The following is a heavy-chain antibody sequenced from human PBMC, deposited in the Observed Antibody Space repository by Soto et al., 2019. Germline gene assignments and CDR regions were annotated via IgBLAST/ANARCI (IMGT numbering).Heavy chain of an antibody. CDR1: GGSISSYY. Sequence: PSETLSLTCTVSGGSISSYYWSWIRQPPGKGLEWIGYIYYSGSTNYNPSLKSRVTISVDTSKNQFSLKLSSVTAADTAVYYCARGECSGYDYNYYYGMDVWGQGTKVTVS. D-gene: IGHD5-12*01. J-gene: IGHJ6*02. V-gene: IGHV4-59*01. CDR2: IYYSGST. CDR3: ARGECSGYDYNYYYGMDV.